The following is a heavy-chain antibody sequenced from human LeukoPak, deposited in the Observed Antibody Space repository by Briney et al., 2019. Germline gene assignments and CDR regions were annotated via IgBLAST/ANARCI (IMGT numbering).Heavy chain of an antibody. CDR1: GYTFTSYY. V-gene: IGHV1-46*01. J-gene: IGHJ5*02. CDR2: INPSGGST. CDR3: ARDLFRITFGGVPSEIDP. D-gene: IGHD3-16*01. Sequence: ASVKVSCKASGYTFTSYYMHWVRQAPGQGLEWMGIINPSGGSTSYAQKFQGRVTMTRDMSTSTVYMELSSLRSEDTAVYYCARDLFRITFGGVPSEIDPWGQGTLVTVSS.